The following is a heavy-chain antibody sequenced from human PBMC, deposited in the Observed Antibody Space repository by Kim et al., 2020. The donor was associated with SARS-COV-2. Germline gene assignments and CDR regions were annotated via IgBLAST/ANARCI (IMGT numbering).Heavy chain of an antibody. J-gene: IGHJ4*02. D-gene: IGHD2-21*02. CDR3: ARDKGVNCGGDCYSGRY. V-gene: IGHV3-23*01. Sequence: VKGRFTISRDNSKNTMSLQMNSLRAEDTAVYYCARDKGVNCGGDCYSGRYWGQGSLVTVSS.